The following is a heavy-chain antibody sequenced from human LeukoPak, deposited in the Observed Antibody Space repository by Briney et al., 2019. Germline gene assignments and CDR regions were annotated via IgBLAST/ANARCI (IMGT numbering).Heavy chain of an antibody. CDR2: INPNNGDT. CDR3: VRSPIGASAY. CDR1: GYTFTDSY. J-gene: IGHJ4*02. V-gene: IGHV1-2*02. Sequence: ASVKVSCKPSGYTFTDSYIHWVRQAPGVGLQWMGWINPNNGDTKYAEDFQDRVTMTRDTSINTAYMELTGLTPDDTAVYYCVRSPIGASAYWGRGTLVTVSS. D-gene: IGHD3-10*01.